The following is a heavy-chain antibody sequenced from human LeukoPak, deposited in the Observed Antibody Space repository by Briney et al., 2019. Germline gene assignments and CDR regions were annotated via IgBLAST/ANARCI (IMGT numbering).Heavy chain of an antibody. V-gene: IGHV3-11*01. CDR2: ISSSGSTI. D-gene: IGHD3-16*02. Sequence: PGGSLRLPCAASGFTFSDYYMSWIRQVPGEGLEWVSYISSSGSTIYYADSVKGRFTVPRDNAKNSLYLQMNSLRAEDTAVYYCAREVGGELSPPPDAFDIWGQGTMVTVSS. J-gene: IGHJ3*02. CDR3: AREVGGELSPPPDAFDI. CDR1: GFTFSDYY.